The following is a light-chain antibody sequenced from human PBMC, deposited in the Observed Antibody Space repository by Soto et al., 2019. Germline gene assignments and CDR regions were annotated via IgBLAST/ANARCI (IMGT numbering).Light chain of an antibody. J-gene: IGLJ1*01. CDR1: TSNIGAPYD. CDR3: FSFTTTSTHV. Sequence: QSVLTQPPSVSGAPGQRVSISCTGSTSNIGAPYDVHWYQHLPGTAPKLLIYGDNNRPSGVPDRFSGSKSGTSASLAITRLQAEDEAEYFCFSFTTTSTHVFGTGTKLTVL. V-gene: IGLV1-40*01. CDR2: GDN.